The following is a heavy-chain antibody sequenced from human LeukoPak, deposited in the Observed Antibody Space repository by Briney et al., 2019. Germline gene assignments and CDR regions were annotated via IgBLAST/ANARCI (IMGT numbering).Heavy chain of an antibody. CDR2: INEDGSDK. D-gene: IGHD1-26*01. V-gene: IGHV3-7*05. J-gene: IGHJ4*02. CDR3: ATWSNAWEFDY. Sequence: SGGSLRLSCVASGFTFSTYAMTWVRQAPGKGLEWVAHINEDGSDKYYVDSVTGRFSISRDNTKISLYLQMSSLRAEDTAVYYCATWSNAWEFDYWGQGTLVSVSS. CDR1: GFTFSTYA.